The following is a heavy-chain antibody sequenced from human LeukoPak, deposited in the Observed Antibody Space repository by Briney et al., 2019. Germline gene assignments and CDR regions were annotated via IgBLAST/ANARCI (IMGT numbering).Heavy chain of an antibody. Sequence: SETLSLTCTVSDVSISSYYWSWVRQPSGKGLEWIGYMSNSGSTNYNTSLESRVTISVDTSKNQFSLKLNSVTAADTAVYYCARAPPWERTYYYYGMDVWGQGTTVTVSS. CDR2: MSNSGST. CDR1: DVSISSYY. V-gene: IGHV4-59*01. J-gene: IGHJ6*02. D-gene: IGHD1-26*01. CDR3: ARAPPWERTYYYYGMDV.